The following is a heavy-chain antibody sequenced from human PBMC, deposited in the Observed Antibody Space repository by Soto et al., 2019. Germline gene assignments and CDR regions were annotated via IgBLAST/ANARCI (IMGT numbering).Heavy chain of an antibody. J-gene: IGHJ4*02. CDR2: SSNSGTFT. V-gene: IGHV3-11*06. Sequence: VGSLRLSCEVSGFTFSDYYMSWIRQAPGRGLEWISYSSNSGTFTRYSDSVKGRFSISRDNTKNFLYLQMNSLRAEDTAVYYCARSGDNYNVLDYWGQGTPVTVPQ. D-gene: IGHD3-10*02. CDR3: ARSGDNYNVLDY. CDR1: GFTFSDYY.